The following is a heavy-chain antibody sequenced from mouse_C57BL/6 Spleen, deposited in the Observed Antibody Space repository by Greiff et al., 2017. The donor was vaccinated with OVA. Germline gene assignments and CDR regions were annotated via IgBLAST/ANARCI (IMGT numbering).Heavy chain of an antibody. Sequence: QVQLKQSGAELVRPGTSVKMSCKASGYTFTNYWIGWAKQRPGHGLEWIGDIYPGGGYTNYNEKFKGKATLTADKSSSTAYMQFSSLTSEDSAIYYCARRYDYDGYYAMDYWGQGTSVTVSS. J-gene: IGHJ4*01. D-gene: IGHD2-4*01. CDR2: IYPGGGYT. V-gene: IGHV1-63*01. CDR3: ARRYDYDGYYAMDY. CDR1: GYTFTNYW.